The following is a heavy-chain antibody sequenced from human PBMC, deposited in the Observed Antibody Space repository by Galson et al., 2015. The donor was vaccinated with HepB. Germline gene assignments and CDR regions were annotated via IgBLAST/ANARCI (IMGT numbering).Heavy chain of an antibody. CDR2: INPKTGGT. J-gene: IGHJ4*02. V-gene: IGHV1-2*06. Sequence: SVKVSCKASGYTFTGSHMYWVRQAPGQGLEWMGRINPKTGGTNYAQKFQGRVTMTRDTSISTAYMELSRLRSDDTAVYYCAREADIVVVVAWDYWGQGTLVTVSS. CDR3: AREADIVVVVAWDY. D-gene: IGHD2-15*01. CDR1: GYTFTGSH.